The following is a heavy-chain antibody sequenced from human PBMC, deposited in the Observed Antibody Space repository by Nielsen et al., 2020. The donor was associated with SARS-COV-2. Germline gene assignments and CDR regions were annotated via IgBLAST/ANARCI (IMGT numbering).Heavy chain of an antibody. V-gene: IGHV3-20*04. Sequence: GESLKISCAASGFSFDDDGMSWVRQVPGRGLEWVSGINWNGGRTGYADSVRGRFTIFRDNAQSSLYLQMNSLRAEDTAVYYCARAYRPITIFGVVPPSGMDVWGQGTTVTVSS. CDR1: GFSFDDDG. D-gene: IGHD3-3*01. CDR2: INWNGGRT. J-gene: IGHJ6*02. CDR3: ARAYRPITIFGVVPPSGMDV.